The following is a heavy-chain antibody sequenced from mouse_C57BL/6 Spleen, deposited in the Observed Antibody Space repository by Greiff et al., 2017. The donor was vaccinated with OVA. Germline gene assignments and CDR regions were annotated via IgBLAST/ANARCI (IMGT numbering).Heavy chain of an antibody. CDR1: GYAFSSYW. CDR2: IYPGDGDT. Sequence: LVESGAELVKPGASVKISCKASGYAFSSYWMNWVKQRPGKGLEWIGQIYPGDGDTNYNGKFKGKATLTADKSSSTAYMQLSSLTSEDSAVYFCARREEIYYGNYGDYAMDYWGQGTSVTVSS. D-gene: IGHD2-1*01. J-gene: IGHJ4*01. CDR3: ARREEIYYGNYGDYAMDY. V-gene: IGHV1-80*01.